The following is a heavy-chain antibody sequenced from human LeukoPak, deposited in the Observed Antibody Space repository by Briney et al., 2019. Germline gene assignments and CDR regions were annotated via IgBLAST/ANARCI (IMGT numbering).Heavy chain of an antibody. Sequence: SQTLSLTCAISGDSVSSKSVSWKWVRRSPSRGLEYLGRTRYRSTWNTFYSLSVQGRITINADTSRNQVSLRLNSVTPEDTALYYCVRDFNWAFDYWGQGTLVTVYS. V-gene: IGHV6-1*01. D-gene: IGHD7-27*01. CDR2: TRYRSTWNT. CDR1: GDSVSSKSVS. J-gene: IGHJ4*02. CDR3: VRDFNWAFDY.